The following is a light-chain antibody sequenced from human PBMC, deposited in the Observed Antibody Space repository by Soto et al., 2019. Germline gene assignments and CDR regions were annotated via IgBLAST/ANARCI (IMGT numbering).Light chain of an antibody. CDR3: SSYTSIITLVV. CDR1: SSDVGSYNL. CDR2: EGS. Sequence: QSALTQPASVSGSPGQSITISCTGTSSDVGSYNLVSWYQQHPGKAPKLMIYEGSKRPSGVSNRFSGSKSGNTASLTISGLQAEDEADYYCSSYTSIITLVVFGGGTKLTVL. V-gene: IGLV2-14*02. J-gene: IGLJ2*01.